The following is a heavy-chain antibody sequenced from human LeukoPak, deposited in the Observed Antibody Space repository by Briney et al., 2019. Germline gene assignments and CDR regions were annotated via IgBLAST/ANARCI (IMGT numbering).Heavy chain of an antibody. D-gene: IGHD3-16*01. CDR1: GFTFDDYA. Sequence: GRSLRLSCAASGFTFDDYAMHWVRQAPGKGLEWVSGISWNSGSIGYADSVKGRFTISRDNAKNSLYLQMNSLRAEDTAVYYCARKGPGGAFDIWGQGTMVTVSS. CDR2: ISWNSGSI. J-gene: IGHJ3*02. CDR3: ARKGPGGAFDI. V-gene: IGHV3-9*01.